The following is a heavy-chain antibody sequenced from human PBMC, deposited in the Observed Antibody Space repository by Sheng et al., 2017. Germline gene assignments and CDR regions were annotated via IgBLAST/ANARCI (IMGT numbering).Heavy chain of an antibody. CDR1: GFTFSSYA. V-gene: IGHV3-23*04. D-gene: IGHD2-2*01. CDR2: ISGSGGST. J-gene: IGHJ6*03. CDR3: VSGGHCSSTSCPFYYYYMDV. Sequence: EVQLVESGGGLVQPGGSLRLSCAASGFTFSSYAMSWVRQAPGKGLEWVSAISGSGGSTYYADSVKGRFTISRDNSKNTLYLQMNSLRAEDTAVYYCVSGGHCSSTSCPFYYYYMDVWGQGTTVTVSS.